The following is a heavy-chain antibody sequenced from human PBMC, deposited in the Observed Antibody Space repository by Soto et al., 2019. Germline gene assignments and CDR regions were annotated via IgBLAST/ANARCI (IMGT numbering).Heavy chain of an antibody. CDR3: TRGVITLNF. Sequence: EVQLVESGGGLVQPGGSLRLSCAASGFTFNNYWMHWVRQAPGKGLVWVSRINSDGCSTSYADSVKGRFTISRDNAKNTLFLLMNSLRAEDTAVYYCTRGVITLNFGGQGTLVTVSS. J-gene: IGHJ4*02. CDR1: GFTFNNYW. D-gene: IGHD3-16*01. V-gene: IGHV3-74*01. CDR2: INSDGCST.